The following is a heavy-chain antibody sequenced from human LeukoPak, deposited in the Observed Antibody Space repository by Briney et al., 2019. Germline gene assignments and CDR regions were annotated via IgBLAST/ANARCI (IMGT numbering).Heavy chain of an antibody. CDR1: GFTFDDYA. CDR2: ISWNSGSI. Sequence: GRSLRLSCAASGFTFDDYAMHWVRQAPGKGLEWVSGISWNSGSIGYADSVKGRFTISRDNAKNSLYLQMNSLRAEDMALYYCAKDIRYYYVSSGYYDYWGQGTLVTVSS. D-gene: IGHD3-22*01. V-gene: IGHV3-9*03. CDR3: AKDIRYYYVSSGYYDY. J-gene: IGHJ4*02.